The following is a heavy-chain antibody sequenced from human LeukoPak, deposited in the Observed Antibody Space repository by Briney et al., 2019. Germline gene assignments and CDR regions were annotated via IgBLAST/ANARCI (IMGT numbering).Heavy chain of an antibody. V-gene: IGHV1-46*01. Sequence: ASVKVSCKASGYTFTGYYMHWVRQAPGQGLEWMGWINPSGGSTSYAQKFQGRVTMTRDMSTSTVYMELSSLRSEDTAVYYCARDSDSSGRIGWFDPWGQGTLVTVSS. CDR1: GYTFTGYY. J-gene: IGHJ5*02. CDR3: ARDSDSSGRIGWFDP. D-gene: IGHD3-22*01. CDR2: INPSGGST.